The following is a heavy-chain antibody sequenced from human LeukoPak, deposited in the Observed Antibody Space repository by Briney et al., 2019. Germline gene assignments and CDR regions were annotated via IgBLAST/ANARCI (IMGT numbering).Heavy chain of an antibody. CDR3: ARERLWSRDVNKPF. CDR2: ISGSGNTI. D-gene: IGHD5-24*01. V-gene: IGHV3-11*04. Sequence: GGSLRLSCAASGFTFIDYYMSWIRQAPGKGLEWISYISGSGNTIYYADSVKGRFTISRDNAKNSLYLQMNSLRVEDTALYYCARERLWSRDVNKPFGGQGTLVTVSS. J-gene: IGHJ4*02. CDR1: GFTFIDYY.